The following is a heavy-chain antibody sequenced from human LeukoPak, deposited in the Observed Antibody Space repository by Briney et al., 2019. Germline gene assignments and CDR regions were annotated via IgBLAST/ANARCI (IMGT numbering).Heavy chain of an antibody. Sequence: SETLSLTCTVSGGSVSNYYWSWIRQPPGKGLEWSAYIYYTGSTNYNPSLKSRVTISVDTSKNQFSLKLSSVTAADTAVYYCARVGYFGSGNYYNDRGAFDYWGQGTLVTVSS. V-gene: IGHV4-59*02. CDR2: IYYTGST. CDR3: ARVGYFGSGNYYNDRGAFDY. J-gene: IGHJ4*02. CDR1: GGSVSNYY. D-gene: IGHD3-10*01.